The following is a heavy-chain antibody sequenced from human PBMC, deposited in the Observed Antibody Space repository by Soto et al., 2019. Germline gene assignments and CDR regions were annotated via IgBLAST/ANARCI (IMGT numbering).Heavy chain of an antibody. D-gene: IGHD2-15*01. V-gene: IGHV1-18*01. CDR1: GYTFTSYG. J-gene: IGHJ5*02. CDR3: ARVGHCSGGSCYSVEGFDP. CDR2: ISAYNGNT. Sequence: GASVKVSCKASGYTFTSYGISWVRQAPGQGLEWMGWISAYNGNTNYAQKLQGRVTMTIDTSTSTAYMELRSLRSDDTAVYYCARVGHCSGGSCYSVEGFDPWGQGTLVTVSS.